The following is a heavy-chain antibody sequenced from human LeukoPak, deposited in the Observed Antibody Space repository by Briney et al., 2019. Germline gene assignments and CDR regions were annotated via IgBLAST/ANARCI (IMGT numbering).Heavy chain of an antibody. V-gene: IGHV1-2*02. D-gene: IGHD6-13*01. CDR1: GYTFTGYY. CDR3: ASWAGGNEPIASFDY. CDR2: INLNSGGT. J-gene: IGHJ4*02. Sequence: ASVKVSCKTSGYTFTGYYMHWMRQAPGQGFEWMGWINLNSGGTNYAQKFQGRVTMTRDTSISTAYMELNRLRSDDTAVYYCASWAGGNEPIASFDYWGQGTLVTVSS.